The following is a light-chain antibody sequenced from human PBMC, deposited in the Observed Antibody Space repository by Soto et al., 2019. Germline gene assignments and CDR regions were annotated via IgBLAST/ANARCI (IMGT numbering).Light chain of an antibody. CDR1: QSISSY. J-gene: IGKJ4*01. CDR3: QQYHSYPFT. CDR2: KAS. V-gene: IGKV1-5*03. Sequence: DIQMTQSPSTLSASVGDTVTITCRASQSISSYLAWYRQTPGKAPKLLIHKASSLESGLPSRFSGSGSGTAFTLTVTSLQPDDFSTYYCQQYHSYPFTFGGGTKVEIK.